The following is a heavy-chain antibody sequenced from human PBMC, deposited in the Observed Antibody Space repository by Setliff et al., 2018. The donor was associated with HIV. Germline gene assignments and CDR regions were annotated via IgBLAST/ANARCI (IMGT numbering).Heavy chain of an antibody. Sequence: GGSLRLSCAASGFIFGSYWMHWVRQTPEKGLEWVARIETDGSDTSYADSVKGRFTISRDNSKNTLYLQMNSLRAEDTAVYYCARDNCFCNFWSGYYDYWGQGALVTVSS. J-gene: IGHJ4*02. CDR3: ARDNCFCNFWSGYYDY. D-gene: IGHD3-3*01. CDR1: GFIFGSYW. V-gene: IGHV3-74*01. CDR2: IETDGSDT.